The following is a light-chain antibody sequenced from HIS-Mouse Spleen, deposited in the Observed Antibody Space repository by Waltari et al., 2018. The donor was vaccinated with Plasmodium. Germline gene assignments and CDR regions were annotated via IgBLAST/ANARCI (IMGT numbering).Light chain of an antibody. CDR1: QSISSW. Sequence: DIQMTQSTSTLSASVGDRVTITCRASQSISSWLAWYQQKPGKAPKLLIYRASSLESGVPSRFRGSGSGTEFTLTISSLQPDDFATYYCQQYNSYSWTFGQGTKVEIK. CDR2: RAS. J-gene: IGKJ1*01. V-gene: IGKV1-5*03. CDR3: QQYNSYSWT.